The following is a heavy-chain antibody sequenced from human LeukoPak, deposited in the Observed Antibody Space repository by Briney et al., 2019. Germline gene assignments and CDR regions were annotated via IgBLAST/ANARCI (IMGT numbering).Heavy chain of an antibody. J-gene: IGHJ4*02. Sequence: ASVKVSCKASGGTFSSYAIRWVRQAPGQGLEWMGGIIPIFGTANYAQKFQGRVTITADESTSTAYMELSSLRSEDTAVYYCARTGEWLLYSGFDYWGQGTLVTVSS. CDR2: IIPIFGTA. V-gene: IGHV1-69*13. CDR3: ARTGEWLLYSGFDY. D-gene: IGHD3-3*01. CDR1: GGTFSSYA.